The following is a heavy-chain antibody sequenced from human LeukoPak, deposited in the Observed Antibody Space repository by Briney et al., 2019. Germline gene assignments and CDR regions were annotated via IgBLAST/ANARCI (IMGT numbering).Heavy chain of an antibody. CDR1: GGSISSYY. J-gene: IGHJ3*02. D-gene: IGHD2/OR15-2a*01. Sequence: PSETLSLTCTVSGGSISSYYWSWIRQPPGKGLEWIGYIYYSGSTNYNPSLKSRVTISVDTSKNQFSLKLSSVTAADTAVYYCAREVYRRAFDIWGQGTMVTVSS. CDR2: IYYSGST. CDR3: AREVYRRAFDI. V-gene: IGHV4-59*01.